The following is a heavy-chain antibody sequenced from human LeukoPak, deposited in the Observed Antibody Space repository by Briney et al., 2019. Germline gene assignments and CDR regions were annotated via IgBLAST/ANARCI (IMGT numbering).Heavy chain of an antibody. CDR1: GGSVSSGSYY. J-gene: IGHJ4*02. Sequence: SETLSLTCTVSGGSVSSGSYYWSWIRQPPGKGLGWIGYIYYSGSTNYNPSLKSRVTISVDTSKNQFSLKLSSVTAADTAVYYCAIYDYVWGSYRYDYWGQGALVTVSS. CDR2: IYYSGST. V-gene: IGHV4-61*01. D-gene: IGHD3-16*02. CDR3: AIYDYVWGSYRYDY.